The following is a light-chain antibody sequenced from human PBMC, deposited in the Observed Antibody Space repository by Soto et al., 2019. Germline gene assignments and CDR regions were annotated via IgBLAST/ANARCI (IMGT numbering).Light chain of an antibody. CDR1: SSDVGAYIF. V-gene: IGLV2-8*01. Sequence: QSALTQPPSASGSPGQSVTTSCTGTSSDVGAYIFVSWYQQHPGKAPKLMVYDVNRRPPGVPDRFFGSKSGNTASLTVSGLQAEDEADYYCVSFAGGTYVFGTGTKLTVL. CDR2: DVN. CDR3: VSFAGGTYV. J-gene: IGLJ1*01.